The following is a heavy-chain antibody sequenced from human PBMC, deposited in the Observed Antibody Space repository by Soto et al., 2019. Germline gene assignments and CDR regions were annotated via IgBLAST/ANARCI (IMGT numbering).Heavy chain of an antibody. J-gene: IGHJ6*02. Sequence: QVQLVESGGGVVQPGRSLRLSCAASGFTFSSYAMHWVRQAPGKGLEWVAVISYDGSNKYYADSVKGRFTISRDNSKNKLELQMNSLRAEDKAVDYCASAEGLYSGYDMGAYYDSSMDVWGQGHKVT. CDR1: GFTFSSYA. CDR2: ISYDGSNK. CDR3: ASAEGLYSGYDMGAYYDSSMDV. D-gene: IGHD5-12*01. V-gene: IGHV3-30-3*01.